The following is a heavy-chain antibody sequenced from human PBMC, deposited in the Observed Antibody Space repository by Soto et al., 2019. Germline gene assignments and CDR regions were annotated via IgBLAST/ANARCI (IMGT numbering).Heavy chain of an antibody. CDR3: AKTRGWEYYYGMDV. CDR2: ISGSGGTT. D-gene: IGHD6-19*01. V-gene: IGHV3-23*01. CDR1: GFTFSSYA. J-gene: IGHJ6*02. Sequence: TGGSLRLSCAASGFTFSSYAMSWVRQAPGKGLEWVSGISGSGGTTYYADSVKGRFTISRDNSKNTLYLQMNSLRAEDTAVYYCAKTRGWEYYYGMDVWGQGTTVTVSS.